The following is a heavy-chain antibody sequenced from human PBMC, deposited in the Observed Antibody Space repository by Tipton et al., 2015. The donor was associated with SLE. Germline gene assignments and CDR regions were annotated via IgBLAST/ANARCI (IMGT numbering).Heavy chain of an antibody. CDR2: IYNGENT. Sequence: TLSLTCTVSGGSIKNYYWTWIRQPPGKGLEWIGHIYNGENTNSNPSLKSRVTISVDTSKNQFSLKLSSVTAADTAVYYCARGRRRDYYYYYYMDVWGKGTTVTVSS. CDR3: ARGRRRDYYYYYYMDV. CDR1: GGSIKNYY. J-gene: IGHJ6*03. V-gene: IGHV4-59*01.